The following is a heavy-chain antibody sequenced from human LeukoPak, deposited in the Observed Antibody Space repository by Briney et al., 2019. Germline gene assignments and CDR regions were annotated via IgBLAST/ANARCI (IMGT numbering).Heavy chain of an antibody. CDR2: IYSGGST. CDR1: GFTVSSNY. Sequence: GSLRLSCAASGFTVSSNYMSWVRQAPGKGLEWVSVIYSGGSTYYADSVKGRFTISRDNSKNTLYLQMNSLRAEDTAVYYCARGSSGSYYEAYFDYWGQGTLVTVSS. J-gene: IGHJ4*02. D-gene: IGHD1-26*01. CDR3: ARGSSGSYYEAYFDY. V-gene: IGHV3-53*01.